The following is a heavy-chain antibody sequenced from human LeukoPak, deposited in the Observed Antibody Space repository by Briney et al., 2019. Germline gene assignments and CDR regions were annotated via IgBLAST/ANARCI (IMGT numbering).Heavy chain of an antibody. CDR3: ARNTIWTGYYAFDF. D-gene: IGHD3/OR15-3a*01. J-gene: IGHJ3*01. CDR2: INPNSGGT. CDR1: GYRFIGYY. Sequence: ASVKVSCKASGYRFIGYYMHWLRQAPGQGLEWMGWINPNSGGTNYAQKFQGRVTMTRDTSISTAYMELSRLRSDDTAVYYCARNTIWTGYYAFDFWGRGTLVTVSS. V-gene: IGHV1-2*02.